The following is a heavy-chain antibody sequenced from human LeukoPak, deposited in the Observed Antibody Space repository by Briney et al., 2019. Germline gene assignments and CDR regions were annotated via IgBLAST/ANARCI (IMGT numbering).Heavy chain of an antibody. Sequence: WMXXVRQVPGKGXEWVANIKKDGSEKYYVDSVRGGFTISRDNAKNSLYLQMNSLRVEDTAVYYCARARRFYGSGSPGGLDPWGQGTLVTVSS. CDR2: IKKDGSEK. CDR1: W. V-gene: IGHV3-7*01. D-gene: IGHD3-10*01. J-gene: IGHJ5*02. CDR3: ARARRFYGSGSPGGLDP.